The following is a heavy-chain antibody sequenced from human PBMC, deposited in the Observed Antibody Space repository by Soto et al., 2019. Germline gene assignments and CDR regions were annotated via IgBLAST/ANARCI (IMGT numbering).Heavy chain of an antibody. J-gene: IGHJ4*02. D-gene: IGHD6-13*01. CDR1: GFTFSSYA. CDR3: AKDREWQQLEPTYFDY. V-gene: IGHV3-23*01. CDR2: ISGSGGST. Sequence: VQLLESGGGLVQPGGSLRLSCAASGFTFSSYAMSWVRQAPGKGLEWVSAISGSGGSTYYADSVKGRFTISRDNSKNTLYLQMNSLRAEDTAVYYCAKDREWQQLEPTYFDYWGQGTLVTVSS.